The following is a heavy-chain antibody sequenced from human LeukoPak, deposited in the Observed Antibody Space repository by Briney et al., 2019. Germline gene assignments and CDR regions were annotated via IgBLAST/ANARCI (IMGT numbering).Heavy chain of an antibody. V-gene: IGHV4-61*02. CDR1: GGSITSVSYS. J-gene: IGHJ5*02. Sequence: SQTLSLACTVSGGSITSVSYSWSWIRQPAGKGLEWIGRIYSSGSTNYNPSLKSRVTISVDTSKKQFSLKLNSVTAADTAVYYCAREKIGYYDSSGRGWFDPWGQGTLVTVSS. D-gene: IGHD3-22*01. CDR3: AREKIGYYDSSGRGWFDP. CDR2: IYSSGST.